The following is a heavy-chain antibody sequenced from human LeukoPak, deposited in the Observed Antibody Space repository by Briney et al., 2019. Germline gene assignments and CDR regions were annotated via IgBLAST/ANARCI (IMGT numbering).Heavy chain of an antibody. V-gene: IGHV1-18*01. Sequence: GASVKVSCKASGYTFTSYGISWVRQAPGQGLEWMGWISAYNGNTNYAQKLQGRVTMTTDTSTSTAYMELRSLRSDDTAVYYCASPLEYQLLSYYYGMDVWGQGTTVTVSS. D-gene: IGHD2-2*01. CDR1: GYTFTSYG. CDR2: ISAYNGNT. CDR3: ASPLEYQLLSYYYGMDV. J-gene: IGHJ6*02.